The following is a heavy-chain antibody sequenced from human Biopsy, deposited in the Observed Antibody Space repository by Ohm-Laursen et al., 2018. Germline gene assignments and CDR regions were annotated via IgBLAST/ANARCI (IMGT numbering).Heavy chain of an antibody. V-gene: IGHV3-33*06. CDR2: IWYDGTNE. D-gene: IGHD2-15*01. CDR1: GFTFGHYA. J-gene: IGHJ4*02. CDR3: AKTFHGSSFLYDY. Sequence: SLRLSCAASGFTFGHYAMRWVRQAPGKGLEWISLIWYDGTNEDYADSVKGRFIISRDNSKNTLYLQMNSPTAEDTAVYYCAKTFHGSSFLYDYWGQGTLVTVSS.